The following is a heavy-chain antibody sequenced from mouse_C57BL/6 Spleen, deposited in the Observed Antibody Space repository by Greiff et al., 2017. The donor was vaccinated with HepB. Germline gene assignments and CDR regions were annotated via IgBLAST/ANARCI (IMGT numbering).Heavy chain of an antibody. V-gene: IGHV1-15*01. D-gene: IGHD1-1*01. CDR1: GYTFTDYE. J-gene: IGHJ2*01. Sequence: QVQLQQSGAVLVRPGASVTLSCKASGYTFTDYEMHWVKQTPVHGLEWIGAIDPETGGTAYNQKFKGKAILTADTSSSTAYMELRSLTSEDSAVYYCTSSPCITTVVAGDWGQGTTLTVSS. CDR3: TSSPCITTVVAGD. CDR2: IDPETGGT.